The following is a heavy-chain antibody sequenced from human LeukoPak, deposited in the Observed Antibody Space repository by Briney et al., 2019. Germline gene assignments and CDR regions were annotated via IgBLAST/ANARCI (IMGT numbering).Heavy chain of an antibody. J-gene: IGHJ3*02. V-gene: IGHV3-23*01. CDR2: ISGSGGSI. CDR3: ASLDI. CDR1: GFNFSRYA. Sequence: PGGSLRLSCAASGFNFSRYAMSWVRQAPGKGLEWISSISGSGGSIYYADSVKGRFTISRDNSKNTLYLELSSLRAEDTAVYYCASLDIWGQGTMVTVSS.